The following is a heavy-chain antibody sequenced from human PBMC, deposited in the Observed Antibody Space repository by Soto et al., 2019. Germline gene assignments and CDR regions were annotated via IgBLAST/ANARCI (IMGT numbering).Heavy chain of an antibody. CDR2: ISGYNGNT. J-gene: IGHJ6*02. V-gene: IGHV1-18*01. CDR1: GYTFTNYG. Sequence: QVQLVQSGAEVKKPGASVTVSCKASGYTFTNYGFSWVRQAPGQGLEWMGWISGYNGNTKYAEKXQXXXTXSTDTSTNTAYMELRSLRSDDPAVYYCAREGQAPYYSYGMDVWGQGTAVTVSS. CDR3: AREGQAPYYSYGMDV.